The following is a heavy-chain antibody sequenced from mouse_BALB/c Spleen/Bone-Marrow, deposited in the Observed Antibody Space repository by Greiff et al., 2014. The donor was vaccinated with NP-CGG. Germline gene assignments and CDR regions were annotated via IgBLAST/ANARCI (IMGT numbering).Heavy chain of an antibody. Sequence: QVQLKESGAELARPGASVKLSCKASGYTFTSYWMQWGKQRPGQGLEWIGAIYPGDGDTRYTQKFKGKATLTADKSSSTAYMQLSSLASEDSAVYYCAYGTPFAYWGQGTLVTVSA. V-gene: IGHV1-87*01. CDR3: AYGTPFAY. CDR2: IYPGDGDT. J-gene: IGHJ3*01. D-gene: IGHD2-1*01. CDR1: GYTFTSYW.